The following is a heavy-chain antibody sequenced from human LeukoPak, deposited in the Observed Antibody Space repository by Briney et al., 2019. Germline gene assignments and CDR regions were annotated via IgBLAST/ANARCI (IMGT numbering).Heavy chain of an antibody. CDR2: IYYSGST. V-gene: IGHV4-39*07. Sequence: SETLSLTCTVSGGSISSSSYYWGWIRQPPGKGLEWIGSIYYSGSTYYNPSLKSRVTISVDTSKNQFSLKLSSVTAADTAVYYCARVSNDYVWGSYRLPDYWGQGTLVTVSS. CDR1: GGSISSSSYY. CDR3: ARVSNDYVWGSYRLPDY. D-gene: IGHD3-16*02. J-gene: IGHJ4*02.